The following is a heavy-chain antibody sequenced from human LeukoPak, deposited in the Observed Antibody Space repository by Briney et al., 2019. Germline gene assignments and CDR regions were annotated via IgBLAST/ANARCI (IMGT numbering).Heavy chain of an antibody. CDR1: GGSISTSAYY. Sequence: PSETLSLTCSVSGGSISTSAYYWGWIRQSPGKGLEWIGSIYYSGSTYYNPSLKSRVSLSVDTTKNQFSLRLTSVTAADAAVYYCARQAVVVLPAAVFDWGQGTLVSVSS. CDR2: IYYSGST. D-gene: IGHD2-2*01. V-gene: IGHV4-39*01. CDR3: ARQAVVVLPAAVFD. J-gene: IGHJ4*01.